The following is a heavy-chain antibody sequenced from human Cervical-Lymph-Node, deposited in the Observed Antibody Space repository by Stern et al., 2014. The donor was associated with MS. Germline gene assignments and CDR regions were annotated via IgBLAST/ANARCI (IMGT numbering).Heavy chain of an antibody. D-gene: IGHD2-2*01. Sequence: DQLVESGPGLVKPSETLSLTCTVSGGTISSYYWRWIRQPPGRGLEWIGNIDHSGSTDYNPSLNRRVTILLDTSNKQLSLKPKSVTAADTAVYYCASGGTVRLPTANTSTFDIWGQGTMVTVSA. V-gene: IGHV4-59*12. CDR1: GGTISSYY. CDR2: IDHSGST. J-gene: IGHJ3*02. CDR3: ASGGTVRLPTANTSTFDI.